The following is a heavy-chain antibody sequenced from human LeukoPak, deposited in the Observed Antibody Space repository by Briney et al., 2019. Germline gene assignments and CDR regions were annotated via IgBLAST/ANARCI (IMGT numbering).Heavy chain of an antibody. CDR2: ISGSGGST. V-gene: IGHV3-23*01. CDR1: GFTFSSYA. Sequence: GGSLRLXCAASGFTFSSYAMSWVRRAPGKGLEWVSAISGSGGSTYYADSVKGRFTISRDNSKNTLYLQMNSLRAEDTAVYYCAKDRGYCSSTSCLNWFDPWGQGTLVTVSS. D-gene: IGHD2-2*01. CDR3: AKDRGYCSSTSCLNWFDP. J-gene: IGHJ5*02.